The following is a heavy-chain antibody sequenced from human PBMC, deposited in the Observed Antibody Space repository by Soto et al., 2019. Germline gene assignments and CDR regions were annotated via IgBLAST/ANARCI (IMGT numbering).Heavy chain of an antibody. J-gene: IGHJ6*03. CDR2: IDWDDDK. Sequence: GSGPTLVNPTQTLTLTCTFSGFSLSTSGMCVSWIRQPPGKALEWLARIDWDDDKYYSTSLKTRLTISKDTSKNQVVLTMTNMDPVDTATYYCARIRRPSHLHCSSTSCPTKPMGYYMDVWGKGTTVTVSS. D-gene: IGHD2-2*01. V-gene: IGHV2-70*11. CDR3: ARIRRPSHLHCSSTSCPTKPMGYYMDV. CDR1: GFSLSTSGMC.